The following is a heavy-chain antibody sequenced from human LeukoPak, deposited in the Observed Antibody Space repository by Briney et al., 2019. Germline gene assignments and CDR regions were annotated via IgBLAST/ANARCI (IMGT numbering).Heavy chain of an antibody. V-gene: IGHV4-59*01. CDR3: ARAREAYYCDSSGYYYLSYFDY. Sequence: SETLSLTCTVSGGSISSYYWSWIRQPPGKGLEWIGYIYYSGSTNYNPSLKSRVTISVDTSKNQFPLKLSSVTAADTAVYYCARAREAYYCDSSGYYYLSYFDYWGQGTLVTVSS. J-gene: IGHJ4*02. CDR2: IYYSGST. D-gene: IGHD3-22*01. CDR1: GGSISSYY.